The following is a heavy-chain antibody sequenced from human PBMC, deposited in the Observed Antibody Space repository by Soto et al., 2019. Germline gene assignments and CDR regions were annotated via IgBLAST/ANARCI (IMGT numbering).Heavy chain of an antibody. CDR3: XXXXXXXXXDY. CDR2: IYYSGST. J-gene: IGHJ4*02. Sequence: QVQLQESGPGLVKPSETLSLTCTVSGGSISSYYWSWIRQPPGKGLEWIGYIYYSGSTNYNPSLXXXXXXXXXXXXXXXXXXXXXXXXXXXXXXXXXXXXXXXXXDYWGQGTLVTVSS. CDR1: GGSISSYY. V-gene: IGHV4-59*01.